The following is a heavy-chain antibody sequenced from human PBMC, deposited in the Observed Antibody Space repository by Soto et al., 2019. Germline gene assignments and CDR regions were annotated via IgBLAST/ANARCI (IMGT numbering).Heavy chain of an antibody. V-gene: IGHV3-64*01. D-gene: IGHD1-26*01. CDR3: ARGGSGSYYFDY. CDR2: ISSNGGST. J-gene: IGHJ4*02. CDR1: GFTFSSYA. Sequence: EVQLVESGGGLVQPGGSLRLSCAAAGFTFSSYAMHWVRQAPGKGLEYVSAISSNGGSTYYANSVKGRFTISRDNSKNTLYLQMGSLRAEDMAVYYFARGGSGSYYFDYWGQGTLVTVSS.